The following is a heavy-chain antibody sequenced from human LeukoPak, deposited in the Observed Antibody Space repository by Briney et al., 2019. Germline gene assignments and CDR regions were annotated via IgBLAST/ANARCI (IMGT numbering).Heavy chain of an antibody. CDR2: IYSGGST. Sequence: GGSLRLSCAASGFTVSSNYMSWVRQAPGKGLEWVSVIYSGGSTYYADSVKGRFTISRDNSKNTLYLQMNSLRAEDTAVYYCARDLDYYDSSGNYTVWGQGTMVTVSS. V-gene: IGHV3-53*01. CDR3: ARDLDYYDSSGNYTV. D-gene: IGHD3-22*01. J-gene: IGHJ3*01. CDR1: GFTVSSNY.